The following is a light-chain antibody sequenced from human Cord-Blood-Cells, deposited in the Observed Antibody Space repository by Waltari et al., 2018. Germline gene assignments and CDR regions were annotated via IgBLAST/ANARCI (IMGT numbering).Light chain of an antibody. Sequence: AIRMTQSPSSLSASTGDRVTITCRASQGISSYLAWYQQKPGKAPKLLIYAASTVQSGVPSRFSGSGSGTDFTLTISCLQSEDFATYYCQQYYSYPRPFGQGTKVEIK. CDR1: QGISSY. CDR3: QQYYSYPRP. CDR2: AAS. J-gene: IGKJ1*01. V-gene: IGKV1-8*01.